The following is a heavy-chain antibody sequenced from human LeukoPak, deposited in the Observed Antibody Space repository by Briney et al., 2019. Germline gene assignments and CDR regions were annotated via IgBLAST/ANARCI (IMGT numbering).Heavy chain of an antibody. J-gene: IGHJ4*02. CDR2: IYYSGST. CDR1: GGSFSGYY. D-gene: IGHD6-13*01. Sequence: SETLSLTCAVYGGSFSGYYWGWIRQPPGKRLEWIGSIYYSGSTYYNPSLKSRVTISVDTSKNHFSLTLSSVTAADTAVYYCARPSSGTFDYWGQGTLVTVSS. V-gene: IGHV4-39*01. CDR3: ARPSSGTFDY.